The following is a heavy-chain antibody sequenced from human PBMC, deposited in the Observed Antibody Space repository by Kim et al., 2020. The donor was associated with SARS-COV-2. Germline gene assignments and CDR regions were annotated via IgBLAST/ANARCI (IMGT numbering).Heavy chain of an antibody. CDR3: ARDSYSSSWYVDY. CDR1: GFTFSSYA. Sequence: GGSLGLSCAASGFTFSSYAMHWVRQAPGKGLEWVAVISYDGSNKYYADSVKGRFTISRDNSKNTLYLQMNSLRAEDTAVYYCARDSYSSSWYVDYWGQGTLVTVSS. V-gene: IGHV3-30-3*01. J-gene: IGHJ4*02. D-gene: IGHD6-13*01. CDR2: ISYDGSNK.